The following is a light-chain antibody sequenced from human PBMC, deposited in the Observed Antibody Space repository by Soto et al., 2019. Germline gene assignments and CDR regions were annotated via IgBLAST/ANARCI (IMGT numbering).Light chain of an antibody. CDR2: DAS. CDR1: QSVNSY. V-gene: IGKV3-11*01. J-gene: IGKJ2*01. CDR3: QQRSNWYT. Sequence: EIVLTQSPATLSLSPGESATLSCRASQSVNSYLAWYQQKPGQAPRLLIYDASNRATGIPARFSGSGSGTDFTLTISSLEPEDFAVYYCQQRSNWYTFGQGTKLQIK.